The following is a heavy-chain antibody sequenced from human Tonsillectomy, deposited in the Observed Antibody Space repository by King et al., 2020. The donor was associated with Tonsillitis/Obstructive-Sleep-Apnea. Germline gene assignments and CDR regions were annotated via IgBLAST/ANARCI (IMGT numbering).Heavy chain of an antibody. CDR3: ARDSQYYDFWSGYYNGNYYYYYYMDV. D-gene: IGHD3-3*01. CDR2: IIPFFGTA. V-gene: IGHV1-69*12. J-gene: IGHJ6*03. Sequence: VQLVQSGAEVKKPGSSVKVSCKASGGTFSSYAISWVRQAPGQGLEWMGGIIPFFGTANYAQKFQGRVTITADESTSTAYMELSSLRSEDTAVYYCARDSQYYDFWSGYYNGNYYYYYYMDVWGKGTTVTVSS. CDR1: GGTFSSYA.